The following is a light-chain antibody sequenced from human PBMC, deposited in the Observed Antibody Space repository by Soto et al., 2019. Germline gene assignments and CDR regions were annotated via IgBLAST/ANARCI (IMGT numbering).Light chain of an antibody. V-gene: IGKV3-20*01. CDR2: GAS. CDR3: QQYDSSPFT. Sequence: EIVLTQSPGTLSLSPGERATLSCRASQSVSSSYLAWYRQKPGQAPWLLIYGASSRASGVPDRFSGSGSGTDFTLTISGLEPEDFAVYYCQQYDSSPFTFGQGTRLDIK. J-gene: IGKJ5*01. CDR1: QSVSSSY.